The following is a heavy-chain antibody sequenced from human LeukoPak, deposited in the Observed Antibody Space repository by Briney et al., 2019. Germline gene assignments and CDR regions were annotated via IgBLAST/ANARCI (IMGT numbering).Heavy chain of an antibody. D-gene: IGHD5-24*01. CDR1: AFTFDDYG. V-gene: IGHV3-20*04. J-gene: IGHJ3*02. CDR2: INWNGGST. CDR3: ARDLGYKDYVSAFDI. Sequence: PGGSLRLSCAASAFTFDDYGMTWVRKAPGKGLEWVSGINWNGGSTGYAVSVKGRFTISRDSAKNSLYLQMNSLRAEDTALYYCARDLGYKDYVSAFDIWGQGTMVSVSS.